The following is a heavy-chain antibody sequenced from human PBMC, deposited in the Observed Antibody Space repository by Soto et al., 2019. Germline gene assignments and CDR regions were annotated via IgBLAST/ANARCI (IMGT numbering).Heavy chain of an antibody. J-gene: IGHJ4*02. V-gene: IGHV3-23*01. CDR1: GFTFSSYA. CDR3: AKRHLSIITFDY. Sequence: EVQLLESGGGLVQPGGSLRLSCAASGFTFSSYAMSWVRRAPGKGLEWVSTISGSGANTFYADSVKGRFTISRDNSKNTLYLQMNSLRAEDTAVYYCAKRHLSIITFDYWGQGTLVTVSS. CDR2: ISGSGANT. D-gene: IGHD3-16*01.